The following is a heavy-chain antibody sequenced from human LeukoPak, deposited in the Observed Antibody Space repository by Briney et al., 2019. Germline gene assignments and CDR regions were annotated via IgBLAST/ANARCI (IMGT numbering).Heavy chain of an antibody. J-gene: IGHJ6*03. CDR2: MNPNSGNT. CDR3: ARAIFGVVPSRLYYYYYYMDV. Sequence: ASVKVSCKASGYTFTSYDINWVRQATGQGLEWMGWMNPNSGNTGYAQKFQGRVTITRNTSISTAYMELSSLRSEDTAAYYCARAIFGVVPSRLYYYYYYMDVWGKGTTVTVSS. D-gene: IGHD3-3*01. V-gene: IGHV1-8*03. CDR1: GYTFTSYD.